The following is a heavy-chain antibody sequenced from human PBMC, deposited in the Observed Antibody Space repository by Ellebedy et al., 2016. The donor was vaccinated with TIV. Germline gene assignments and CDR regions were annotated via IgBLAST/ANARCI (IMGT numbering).Heavy chain of an antibody. J-gene: IGHJ6*02. CDR2: IYPGDSDT. Sequence: GESLKISCKGSGYSFTSYWIGWVRQMPGKGLEWMGIIYPGDSDTRYSPSFQGQVTISADKSISTAYLQWSSLKASDTAMYYCARLPYYYDSSQTHILPVGMDVWGQGTTVTVSS. CDR1: GYSFTSYW. D-gene: IGHD3-22*01. CDR3: ARLPYYYDSSQTHILPVGMDV. V-gene: IGHV5-51*01.